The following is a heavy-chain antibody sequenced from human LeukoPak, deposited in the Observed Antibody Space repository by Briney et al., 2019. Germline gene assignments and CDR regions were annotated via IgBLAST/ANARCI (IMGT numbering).Heavy chain of an antibody. D-gene: IGHD3-22*01. CDR2: MSYDGTNK. CDR1: GFTFSSYA. J-gene: IGHJ3*02. Sequence: GGSLRISCAASGFTFSSYAMSWVRQAPGKGLEWVAVMSYDGTNKYYADSVKGRFTISRDNSKNTLYLQMNNLRAQDTAVYYCARAGGITMIREVKVLNAFDIWGQGTMVTVSS. V-gene: IGHV3-30-3*01. CDR3: ARAGGITMIREVKVLNAFDI.